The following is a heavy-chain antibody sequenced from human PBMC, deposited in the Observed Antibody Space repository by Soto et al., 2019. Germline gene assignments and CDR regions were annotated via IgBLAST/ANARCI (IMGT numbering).Heavy chain of an antibody. V-gene: IGHV1-18*01. Sequence: QVQLVQSGGEVKKPGASVKVSCKASGYTFTSFGISWVRQAPGQGLEWMGWISGFNGKTDYAQKFQGRVTMTTDTCTSTAYLEMRSLRSDVTAVYYCARVLVYNRSWWRHTAFDIGGQGTMFTVSS. D-gene: IGHD6-13*01. J-gene: IGHJ3*02. CDR1: GYTFTSFG. CDR3: ARVLVYNRSWWRHTAFDI. CDR2: ISGFNGKT.